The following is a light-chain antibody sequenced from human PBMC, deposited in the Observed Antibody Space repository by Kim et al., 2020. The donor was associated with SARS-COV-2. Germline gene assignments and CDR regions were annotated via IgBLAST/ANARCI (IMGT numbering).Light chain of an antibody. V-gene: IGLV1-44*01. CDR1: DSIISKYP. Sequence: GQRLPIPCPGIDSIISKYPVDWYRQLPGTAPYLLLCIINPRPSGIPDRFFGSTSGTSASLAISGLHSEDEAYYYCAAWDATVNALVFGGGAKVTVL. CDR2: IIN. CDR3: AAWDATVNALV. J-gene: IGLJ6*01.